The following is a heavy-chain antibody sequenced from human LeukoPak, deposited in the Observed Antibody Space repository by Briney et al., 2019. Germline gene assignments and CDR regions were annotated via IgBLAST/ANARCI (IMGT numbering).Heavy chain of an antibody. CDR2: INPNSGGT. V-gene: IGHV1-2*02. Sequence: ASVKVSCKASGYTFTKYFMHWLRQAPGQGLEWMGWINPNSGGTDYAQKFQGRVTMTSDTSITTVNMELSSLRSDDTAVYYCARDHRYTGRYFGGNLDYFDSWGQGTLVSVSS. D-gene: IGHD1-26*01. CDR3: ARDHRYTGRYFGGNLDYFDS. CDR1: GYTFTKYF. J-gene: IGHJ4*02.